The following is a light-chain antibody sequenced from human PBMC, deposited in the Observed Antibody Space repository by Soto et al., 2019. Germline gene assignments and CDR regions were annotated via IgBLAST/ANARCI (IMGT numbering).Light chain of an antibody. Sequence: DIQLTQSPSFLSASVGDRVTITCRASQGISSYLAWYQQKPGKAPKLLIYAASTLQSGVPSRFSGSGSWTKFPLTISSLQPEDFATYYCQPLNSYPITFGQGTRLEIK. V-gene: IGKV1-9*01. J-gene: IGKJ5*01. CDR2: AAS. CDR3: QPLNSYPIT. CDR1: QGISSY.